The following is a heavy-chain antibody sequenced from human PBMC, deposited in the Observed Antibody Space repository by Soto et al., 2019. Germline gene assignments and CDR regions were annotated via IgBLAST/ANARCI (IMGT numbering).Heavy chain of an antibody. CDR3: ARHSTGLTDFDY. V-gene: IGHV4-39*01. D-gene: IGHD2-2*01. Sequence: SETMRLTCPVSGGSISSVCYYWGWIRRPPGKWLEWIGSIYYSGSTYYNPSLKNQATISVEMAKNQFSLKRSSVTAADTAVDDCARHSTGLTDFDYWGQGTLGTVSS. J-gene: IGHJ4*02. CDR2: IYYSGST. CDR1: GGSISSVCYY.